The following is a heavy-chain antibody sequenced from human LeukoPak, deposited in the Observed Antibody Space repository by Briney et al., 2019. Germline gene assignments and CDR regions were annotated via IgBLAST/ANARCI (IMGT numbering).Heavy chain of an antibody. D-gene: IGHD6-6*01. CDR1: GASITTYY. V-gene: IGHV4-59*01. CDR2: IYHSGST. Sequence: SETLSLTCTVSGASITTYYWTWIRQPPGQGLEWIGYIYHSGSTNYKPSLKSRVTISLDTSRNQFSLRLSSVTAADTAVYFCAREYSTSSEGDYFDYWGQGSLVTVSS. CDR3: AREYSTSSEGDYFDY. J-gene: IGHJ4*02.